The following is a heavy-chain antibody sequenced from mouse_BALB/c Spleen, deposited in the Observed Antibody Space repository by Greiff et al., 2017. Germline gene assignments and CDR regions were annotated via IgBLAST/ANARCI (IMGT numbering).Heavy chain of an antibody. D-gene: IGHD1-2*01. CDR2: IDPSDSYT. CDR1: GYTFTSYW. J-gene: IGHJ4*01. Sequence: VQLQQPGAELVKPGASVKLSCTASGYTFTSYWMHWVKQRPGQGLEWIGEIDPSDSYTNYNQKFKGKATLTADKSSNTAYMQLSSLTSEDSAVYFCARLERRGYDMDYWGQGTSVTVSS. V-gene: IGHV1-69*02. CDR3: ARLERRGYDMDY.